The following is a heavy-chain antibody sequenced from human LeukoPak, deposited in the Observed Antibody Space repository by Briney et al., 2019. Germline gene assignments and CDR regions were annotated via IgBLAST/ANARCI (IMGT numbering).Heavy chain of an antibody. J-gene: IGHJ6*02. CDR3: ARSLGMESYYYYGMDV. V-gene: IGHV4-4*07. Sequence: KSSETLSLTCTVSGGSISSYYWSWIRQPAGKGLEWIGRIYTSGSTNYNPSLKSRVTMSVDTSKNQFSLKLSSVTAADTAVYYCARSLGMESYYYYGMDVWGQGTTVTVSS. D-gene: IGHD1-14*01. CDR2: IYTSGST. CDR1: GGSISSYY.